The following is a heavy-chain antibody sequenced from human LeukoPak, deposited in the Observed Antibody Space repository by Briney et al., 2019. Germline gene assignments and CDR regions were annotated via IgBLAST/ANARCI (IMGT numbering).Heavy chain of an antibody. J-gene: IGHJ4*02. D-gene: IGHD6-6*01. CDR3: ATGGSSLSIFDY. CDR2: IYTSGST. V-gene: IGHV4-4*07. Sequence: SETLSLTCTVSGGSISSYYWSWIRQPAGKGLEWIGRIYTSGSTNYNPSLKSRVTMSVDTSKNQFSLKLSSVTAADTAVYYCATGGSSLSIFDYWGQGTLVTVSS. CDR1: GGSISSYY.